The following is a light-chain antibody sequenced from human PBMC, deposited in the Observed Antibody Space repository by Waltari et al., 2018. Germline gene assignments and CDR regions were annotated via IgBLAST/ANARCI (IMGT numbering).Light chain of an antibody. CDR3: MQALHTPYT. J-gene: IGKJ2*01. V-gene: IGKV2-28*01. CDR1: QSLLNSNGYTY. CDR2: LGS. Sequence: DIVMTQSPLSLPVTPGEPASISCRSSQSLLNSNGYTYFDWYLQKPGQSPQLLIYLGSNRASGVPDRFSGSGSGTEFTLKISRVEAEDVGVYYCMQALHTPYTFGQGTKLEIK.